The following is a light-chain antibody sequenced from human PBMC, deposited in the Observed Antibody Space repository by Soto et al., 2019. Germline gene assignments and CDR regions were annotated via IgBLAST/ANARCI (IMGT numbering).Light chain of an antibody. CDR2: DAS. Sequence: EIVLTQSPATLSLSPGERATLSCRASQSVSSYLAWYQQKPGQAPRLLIYDASTRATGIPARFSGSGSGTDFTLTISSLQSEDFAIYYCQQYNNWPWTFGQGTKVDI. CDR1: QSVSSY. CDR3: QQYNNWPWT. J-gene: IGKJ1*01. V-gene: IGKV3-15*01.